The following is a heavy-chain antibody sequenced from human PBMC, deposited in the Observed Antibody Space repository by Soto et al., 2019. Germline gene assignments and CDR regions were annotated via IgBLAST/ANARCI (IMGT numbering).Heavy chain of an antibody. CDR3: ARDPSTVTYYDFWSGYYAFDI. CDR1: GDSVSSGSYY. D-gene: IGHD3-3*01. CDR2: IYYSGST. Sequence: SETLSLTCTVSGDSVSSGSYYWSWIRQPPGKGLEWIGYIYYSGSTNYNPSLKSRVTISVDTSKNQFSLKLSSVTTADTAVYYCARDPSTVTYYDFWSGYYAFDIWGQGTMVTVSS. J-gene: IGHJ3*02. V-gene: IGHV4-61*01.